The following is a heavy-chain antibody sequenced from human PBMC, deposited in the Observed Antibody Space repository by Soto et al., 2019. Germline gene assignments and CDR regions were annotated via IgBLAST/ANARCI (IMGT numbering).Heavy chain of an antibody. CDR2: IYYSGST. CDR3: ARHFDSKSSGSYYNTGY. D-gene: IGHD3-10*01. CDR1: CGSISSGDYY. V-gene: IGHV4-30-4*01. J-gene: IGHJ4*02. Sequence: SETLPITCTVSCGSISSGDYYWSWISQPPGKGLEWIGYIYYSGSTYYNPSLKSRVTISVDTSKNQFSLKLSSVTAADTAVYYCARHFDSKSSGSYYNTGYWGQGTLVTVSS.